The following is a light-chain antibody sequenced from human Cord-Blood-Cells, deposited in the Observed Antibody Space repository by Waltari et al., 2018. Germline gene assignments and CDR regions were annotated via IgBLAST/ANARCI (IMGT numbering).Light chain of an antibody. CDR2: QDS. CDR1: KLGDTY. Sequence: SYELTQPPSVSVSPGQTASITCSGDKLGDTYASWYQQKPGQSPVLVIYQDSKRPPGIPDRFSASNAENTATLTISGTQAMDEADYYCQAWDSSTVVFGGGTKLTVL. CDR3: QAWDSSTVV. J-gene: IGLJ2*01. V-gene: IGLV3-1*01.